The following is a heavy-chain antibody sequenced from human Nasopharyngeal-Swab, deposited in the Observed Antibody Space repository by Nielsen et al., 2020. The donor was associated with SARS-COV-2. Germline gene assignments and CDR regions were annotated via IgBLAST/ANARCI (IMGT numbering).Heavy chain of an antibody. CDR3: ASLGDSSGYYYRIDGYAHGAHDAFDI. V-gene: IGHV3-30-3*01. J-gene: IGHJ3*02. Sequence: WIRQPPGKGLEWVAVISYDGSNKYYADSVKGRFTISRDNSKNTLYLQMNSLRAEDTAVYYCASLGDSSGYYYRIDGYAHGAHDAFDIWGQGTMVPS. D-gene: IGHD3-22*01. CDR2: ISYDGSNK.